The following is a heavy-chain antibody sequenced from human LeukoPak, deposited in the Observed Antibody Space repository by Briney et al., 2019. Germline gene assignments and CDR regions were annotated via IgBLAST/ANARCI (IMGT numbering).Heavy chain of an antibody. CDR2: INHSGST. Sequence: IPSETLSLTCAVYGGSFSGYYWSWIRQPPGKGLEWIGEINHSGSTNYNPSLKSRVTISVDTSKNQFSLKLSSVTAADTAVYYCARAHYYGMDVWGQGTTVTVSS. CDR3: ARAHYYGMDV. J-gene: IGHJ6*02. V-gene: IGHV4-34*01. CDR1: GGSFSGYY.